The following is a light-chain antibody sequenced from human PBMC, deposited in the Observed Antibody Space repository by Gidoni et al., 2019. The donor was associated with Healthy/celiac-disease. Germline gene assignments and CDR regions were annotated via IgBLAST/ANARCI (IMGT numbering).Light chain of an antibody. CDR1: QSVLYSSNNKNY. V-gene: IGKV4-1*01. Sequence: DIVMTQSPDSLAVSLGERATINCKYSQSVLYSSNNKNYLAWYQQKPGQPPKLLIYWASTRESGVPDRFSGRGSGTDFTLSFISLQAEDVAVYYCQPYYSTPRTFGQGTKVEIK. CDR2: WAS. CDR3: QPYYSTPRT. J-gene: IGKJ1*01.